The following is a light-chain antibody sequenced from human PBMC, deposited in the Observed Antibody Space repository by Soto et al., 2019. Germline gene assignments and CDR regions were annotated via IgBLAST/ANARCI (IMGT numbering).Light chain of an antibody. CDR2: TND. CDR3: AVWDDSLHGVV. V-gene: IGLV1-44*01. CDR1: SSNIGSTT. J-gene: IGLJ3*02. Sequence: QSVLTQPPSASGTPGQRVTISCAGSSSNIGSTTVNWYQHLPGTAPKLLIYTNDQRPPGVPDRFSGSKSGTSASLAISGVQSQDDADYHCAVWDDSLHGVVFGGGTKVTVL.